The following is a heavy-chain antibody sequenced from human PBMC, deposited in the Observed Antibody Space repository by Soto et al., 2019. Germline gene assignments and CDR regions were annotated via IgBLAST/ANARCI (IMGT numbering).Heavy chain of an antibody. CDR3: ARDLTYYDILTGYFDY. CDR1: GFTFNIYA. V-gene: IGHV3-23*01. Sequence: GGSLRLSCAASGFTFNIYAMTWVRQAPGKGLEWVSAISSYGGITYYADSVEGRFTISRDNSKNTLYLQMNSLRAEDTAVYYCARDLTYYDILTGYFDYWGQGTLVTVSS. CDR2: ISSYGGIT. J-gene: IGHJ4*02. D-gene: IGHD3-9*01.